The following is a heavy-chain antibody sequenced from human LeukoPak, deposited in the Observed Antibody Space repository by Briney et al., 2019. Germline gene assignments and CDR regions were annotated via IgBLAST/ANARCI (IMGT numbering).Heavy chain of an antibody. CDR3: AKVRRNTAMVTFPLDY. CDR2: ISYDGSNK. J-gene: IGHJ4*02. CDR1: GFTFSSYG. D-gene: IGHD5-18*01. Sequence: GGSLRLSCAASGFTFSSYGMHWVRQAPGKGLEWVAVISYDGSNKYYADSVKGRFTISRDNSKNTLYLQMNSLRAEDTAVYYCAKVRRNTAMVTFPLDYWGQGTLVTVSS. V-gene: IGHV3-30*18.